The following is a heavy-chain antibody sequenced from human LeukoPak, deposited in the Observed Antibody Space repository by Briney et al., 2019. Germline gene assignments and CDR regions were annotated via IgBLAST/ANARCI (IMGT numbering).Heavy chain of an antibody. CDR1: GFTFSSYW. J-gene: IGHJ4*02. V-gene: IGHV3-7*01. CDR3: AKGGRGNGEVY. Sequence: PGGSLRLSCAVSGFTFSSYWMDWVRQAPGKGLEWVANIKQDGSEKNYVDSVKGRFTISRDNAKSSLFLQMNDLRAEDTAVYYCAKGGRGNGEVYWGQGTLVTASS. CDR2: IKQDGSEK. D-gene: IGHD2-8*01.